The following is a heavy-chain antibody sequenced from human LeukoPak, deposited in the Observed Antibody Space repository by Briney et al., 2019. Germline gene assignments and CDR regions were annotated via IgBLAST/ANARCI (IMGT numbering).Heavy chain of an antibody. D-gene: IGHD2-2*02. CDR3: AKGKVVPATIYDY. V-gene: IGHV3-23*01. CDR2: FSGGGGSP. CDR1: GFTFSSYA. J-gene: IGHJ4*02. Sequence: GGSLRLSCAASGFTFSSYAMSWVRQAPGKGLEWVSGFSGGGGSPDYADSVKGRFTISRDNSKNTLYLQMNSLRAEDTAIYYCAKGKVVPATIYDYWSQGTLVTVSS.